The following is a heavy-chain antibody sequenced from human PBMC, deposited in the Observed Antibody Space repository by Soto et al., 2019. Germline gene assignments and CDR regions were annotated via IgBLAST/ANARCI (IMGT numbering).Heavy chain of an antibody. CDR3: ACNNFDFWSGSTSGGYYYYGMDV. Sequence: SETLSLTCIVSGDSISNYYWRWIRQPPGKGLEWIGYIYYSGSTYYNPSLKSRVAISVDTSKNQFSLKLSSVTAADTAVYYCACNNFDFWSGSTSGGYYYYGMDVWGQGTTVTVSS. CDR1: GDSISNYY. J-gene: IGHJ6*02. CDR2: IYYSGST. V-gene: IGHV4-59*06. D-gene: IGHD3-3*01.